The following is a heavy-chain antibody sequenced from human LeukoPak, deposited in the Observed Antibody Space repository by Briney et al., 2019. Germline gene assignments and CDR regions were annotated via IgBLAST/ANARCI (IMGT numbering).Heavy chain of an antibody. Sequence: SVKVSCKASGYTFTSYDINWVRQAPGQGLEWMGGIIPIFGTANYAQKFQGRVTITADESTSTAYMELSSLRSEDTAVCYCARDNDKAFDYWGQGTLVTVSS. CDR3: ARDNDKAFDY. J-gene: IGHJ4*02. D-gene: IGHD3-9*01. V-gene: IGHV1-69*13. CDR1: GYTFTSYD. CDR2: IIPIFGTA.